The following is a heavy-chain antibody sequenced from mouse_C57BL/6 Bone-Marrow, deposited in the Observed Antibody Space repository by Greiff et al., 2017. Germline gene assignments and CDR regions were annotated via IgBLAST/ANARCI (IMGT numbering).Heavy chain of an antibody. Sequence: QVQLQQPGAELVKPGASVKMSCKASGYTFTSYWITWVKQRPGQGLEWIGDIYTVSGSTNYNEKFKSKATLTVDTSSSTAYMQLSSLTSEDSAVYYCARPYSSNYWYFAVCGTWTPVTVSS. V-gene: IGHV1-55*01. J-gene: IGHJ1*03. CDR3: ARPYSSNYWYFAV. CDR2: IYTVSGST. CDR1: GYTFTSYW. D-gene: IGHD2-5*01.